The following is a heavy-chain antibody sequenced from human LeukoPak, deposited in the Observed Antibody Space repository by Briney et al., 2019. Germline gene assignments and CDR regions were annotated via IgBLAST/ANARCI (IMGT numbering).Heavy chain of an antibody. J-gene: IGHJ4*02. V-gene: IGHV3-23*01. D-gene: IGHD3-22*01. CDR2: ISGSGGST. Sequence: GVSLRLSCAASGFTFSSYAMSWVRQAPGKGLEWVSAISGSGGSTYYADSVKGRFTISRDNSKNTLYLQMNSLRAEDTAVYYCAKDGSGYYYDSSGPNLFYVNWGRGTLVTVSS. CDR3: AKDGSGYYYDSSGPNLFYVN. CDR1: GFTFSSYA.